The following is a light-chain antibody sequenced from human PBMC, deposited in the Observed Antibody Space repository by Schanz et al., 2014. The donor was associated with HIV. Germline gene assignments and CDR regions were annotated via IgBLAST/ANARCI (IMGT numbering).Light chain of an antibody. V-gene: IGKV1-5*03. J-gene: IGKJ2*01. CDR1: QSISTW. CDR3: HQYKTYPYT. Sequence: DIQMTQSPSSLSASVGDRLTITCRASQSISTWLAWYQQEPGKPPKVLNYKATTLESGVPSRFSGSGSGTDFTLTINSLQPDDFATYFCHQYKTYPYTFGQGTKLEIK. CDR2: KAT.